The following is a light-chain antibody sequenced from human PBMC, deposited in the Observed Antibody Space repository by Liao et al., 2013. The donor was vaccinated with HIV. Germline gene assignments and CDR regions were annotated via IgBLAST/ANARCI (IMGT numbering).Light chain of an antibody. CDR3: QLWDKTSDHPWV. Sequence: SYELTQPPSVSVAPGATATITCGGDNIGGRSVHWYQHKAGQAPHLVISYDNDRPSGIPARFSGSNSGNTATLTISTVEPGDEGDYYCQLWDKTSDHPWVFGGGTKLTVL. J-gene: IGLJ3*02. V-gene: IGLV3-21*04. CDR2: YDN. CDR1: NIGGRS.